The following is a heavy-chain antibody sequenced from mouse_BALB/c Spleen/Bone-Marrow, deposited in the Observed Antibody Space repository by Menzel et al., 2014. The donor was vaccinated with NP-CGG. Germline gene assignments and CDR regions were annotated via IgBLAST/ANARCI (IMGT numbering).Heavy chain of an antibody. Sequence: VQRVESGPGLVAPSQSLSIPCTVSGFSLTGYGVNWVRQPPGKGLEWLGMIWGDGSTDYNSALKSRLSISKDNSKSQVFLKMNSLQTDDTARYYCARDHYYGYFDYWGQGTTLTVSS. V-gene: IGHV2-6-7*01. J-gene: IGHJ2*01. D-gene: IGHD1-2*01. CDR1: GFSLTGYG. CDR2: IWGDGST. CDR3: ARDHYYGYFDY.